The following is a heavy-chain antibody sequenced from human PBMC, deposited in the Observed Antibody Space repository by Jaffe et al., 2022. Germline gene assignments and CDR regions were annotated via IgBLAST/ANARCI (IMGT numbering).Heavy chain of an antibody. J-gene: IGHJ4*02. V-gene: IGHV2-5*02. CDR1: GFSLSTSGVG. CDR2: IYWDDDK. Sequence: QITLKESGPTLVKPTQTLTLTCTFSGFSLSTSGVGVGWIRQPPGKALEWLALIYWDDDKRYSPSLKSRLTITKDTSKNQVVLTMTNMDPVDTATYYCAHIARGVIAPPEAPYYFDYWGQGTLVTVSS. D-gene: IGHD3-10*01. CDR3: AHIARGVIAPPEAPYYFDY.